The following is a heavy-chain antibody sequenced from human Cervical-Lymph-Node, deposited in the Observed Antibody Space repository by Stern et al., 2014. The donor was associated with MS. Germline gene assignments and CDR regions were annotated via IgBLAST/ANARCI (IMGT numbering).Heavy chain of an antibody. CDR1: GGTFTSYA. J-gene: IGHJ2*01. CDR2: IIPMFGTI. Sequence: VQLVESGAELKTPGSSVRISCKASGGTFTSYAINWVRLAPGQGPEWMGGIIPMFGTINYAQNFQGRVTISADESTGTAYMELTGLTSEDTAVFYCARDGRGNFFYFDLWGRGTLVTVSS. V-gene: IGHV1-69*01. D-gene: IGHD4-23*01. CDR3: ARDGRGNFFYFDL.